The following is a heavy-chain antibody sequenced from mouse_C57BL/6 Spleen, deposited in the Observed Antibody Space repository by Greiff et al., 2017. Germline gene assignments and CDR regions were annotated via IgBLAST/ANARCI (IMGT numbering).Heavy chain of an antibody. V-gene: IGHV1-76*01. CDR1: GYTFTDYY. J-gene: IGHJ4*01. CDR3: AKGSAMDY. Sequence: QVQLQQSGAELVRPGASVKLSCKASGYTFTDYYINWVKQRPGQGLEWIARIYPGSGNTYYNEKFKGKATLTAEKSSSTAYMQLSSLTSEDAAVYFCAKGSAMDYWGQGTSVTVSS. CDR2: IYPGSGNT.